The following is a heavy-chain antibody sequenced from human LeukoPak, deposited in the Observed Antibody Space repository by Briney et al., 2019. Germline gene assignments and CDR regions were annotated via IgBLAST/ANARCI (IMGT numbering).Heavy chain of an antibody. J-gene: IGHJ3*02. CDR3: AREIFGGDWANDAFDI. CDR2: IYYSAST. Sequence: SETLSLTCTVSGGSISSYYWSWIRQPPGKGLEWVGYIYYSASTNYNPSLKSRDTISVDTSKNQFSLKLSSVTAADTAVYYCAREIFGGDWANDAFDIWGQGTMVTVSS. D-gene: IGHD2-21*02. CDR1: GGSISSYY. V-gene: IGHV4-59*01.